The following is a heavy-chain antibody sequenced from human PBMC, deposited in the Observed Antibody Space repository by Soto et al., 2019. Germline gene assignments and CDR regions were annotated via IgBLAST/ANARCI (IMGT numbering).Heavy chain of an antibody. J-gene: IGHJ4*02. CDR3: ARRYCSSSTCYRGFDH. CDR1: EYTFTTFW. D-gene: IGHD2-2*01. Sequence: PGESLKISCQGSEYTFTTFWIAWVRQMPGKGLEWMGIIYPGDSGLKYSPSFQGQVTISADKSIRTAYLQWSSLKASDTAIYYCARRYCSSSTCYRGFDHWGQGTPVTVCS. CDR2: IYPGDSGL. V-gene: IGHV5-51*01.